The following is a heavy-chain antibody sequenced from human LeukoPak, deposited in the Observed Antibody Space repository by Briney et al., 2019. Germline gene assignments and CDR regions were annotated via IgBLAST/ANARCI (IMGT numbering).Heavy chain of an antibody. CDR3: ARGASVAARLLDY. V-gene: IGHV3-21*01. CDR2: ISSSSSYI. CDR1: GFTFSSYS. J-gene: IGHJ4*02. D-gene: IGHD6-6*01. Sequence: SGGSLRLSCAASGFTFSSYSMNWVRQAPGKGLEWVSSISSSSSYIYYADSVKGRFTISRDNAKNSLYLQMNSLRAEDTAVYYCARGASVAARLLDYWGQGTLVTVSS.